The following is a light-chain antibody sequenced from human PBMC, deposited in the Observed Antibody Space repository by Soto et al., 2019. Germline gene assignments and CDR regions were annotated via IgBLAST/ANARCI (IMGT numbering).Light chain of an antibody. CDR1: QSVSSSY. J-gene: IGKJ5*01. CDR2: GAS. CDR3: QQYGSSPLVT. V-gene: IGKV3-20*01. Sequence: VVLTQSPGTLSLSPGERATLSCRASQSVSSSYLAWYQQKPGQAPRLLIYGASSRATAIPDRFSGSGSGTDFTLTISRLEPEDFAVYYCQQYGSSPLVTFGQGTRLEIK.